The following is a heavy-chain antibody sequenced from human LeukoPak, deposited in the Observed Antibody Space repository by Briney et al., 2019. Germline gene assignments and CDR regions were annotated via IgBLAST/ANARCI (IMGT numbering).Heavy chain of an antibody. Sequence: GGSLRLSCAASGFSFSNYAMSWVRPAPGKGLEWVSLIVSSSGSTFYADSVKGRFTISRDNSKNTLYLQMNSLRAEDTAVYYCAKGAYDYVELGYFDYWGQGTLVTVSS. D-gene: IGHD5-12*01. V-gene: IGHV3-23*01. CDR2: IVSSSGST. J-gene: IGHJ4*01. CDR1: GFSFSNYA. CDR3: AKGAYDYVELGYFDY.